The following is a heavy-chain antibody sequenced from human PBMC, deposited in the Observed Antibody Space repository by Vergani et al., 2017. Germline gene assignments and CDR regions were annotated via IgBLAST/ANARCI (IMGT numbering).Heavy chain of an antibody. CDR1: GGSISSGGYS. CDR2: IYHSAST. D-gene: IGHD1-26*01. CDR3: ARLSRANYYYYMDV. V-gene: IGHV4-30-2*01. Sequence: QLQLQESGSGLVKPSQTLSPTCAVSGGSISSGGYSWSWIRQPPGKGLEWIGYIYHSASTYYNPSLKRRVTISVDRSKNQFSLKLSSVTAADTAVYYCARLSRANYYYYMDVWGKGTTVTVSS. J-gene: IGHJ6*03.